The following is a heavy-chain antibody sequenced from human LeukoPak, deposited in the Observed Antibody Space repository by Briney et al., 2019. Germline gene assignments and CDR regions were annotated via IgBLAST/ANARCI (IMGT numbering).Heavy chain of an antibody. CDR2: IWYDGSNK. Sequence: GRTLRLSCATTGFSFSSYGMHWVRQAPGKVLERVTVIWYDGSNKYYADSVKGRFTISRDNSKNTLYLQMNSLRAEDTAVYYCARPRSPGIAVAGYYFDDWGQGTLVTVSS. D-gene: IGHD6-19*01. V-gene: IGHV3-33*01. CDR1: GFSFSSYG. J-gene: IGHJ4*02. CDR3: ARPRSPGIAVAGYYFDD.